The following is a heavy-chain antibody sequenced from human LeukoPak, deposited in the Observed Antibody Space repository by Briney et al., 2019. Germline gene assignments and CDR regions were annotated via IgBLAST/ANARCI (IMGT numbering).Heavy chain of an antibody. Sequence: SETLSLTCTVSGDSISSRSYYWGWIRQPPGKGLEWIGSGSYSGSTYYNPSLKSRVTISVDTSKNQFSLRLSSVTAADTAVYYCARVDQKIHYGMDVWGQGTTVTVSS. CDR3: ARVDQKIHYGMDV. J-gene: IGHJ6*02. V-gene: IGHV4-39*01. CDR2: GSYSGST. CDR1: GDSISSRSYY.